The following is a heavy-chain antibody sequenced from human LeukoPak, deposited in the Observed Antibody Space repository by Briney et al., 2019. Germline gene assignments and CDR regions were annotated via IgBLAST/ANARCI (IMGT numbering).Heavy chain of an antibody. V-gene: IGHV3-23*01. Sequence: GGSLRLSCAASGFTFSSSAMSWVRQVPGKGLEWVSGISASGGSTSYADSVRGRFTISRDNSKNTLYLQMNSLRAEDTAVYYCARVYDYYGMDVWGQGTTVTVSS. CDR2: ISASGGST. CDR3: ARVYDYYGMDV. CDR1: GFTFSSSA. J-gene: IGHJ6*02.